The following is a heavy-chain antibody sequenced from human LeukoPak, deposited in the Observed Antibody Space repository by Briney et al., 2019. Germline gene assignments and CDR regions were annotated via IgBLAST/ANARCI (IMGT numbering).Heavy chain of an antibody. CDR1: GYSFASFW. D-gene: IGHD1-26*01. Sequence: GESLKISCKGSGYSFASFWIGWVRQMPGKGLEWMGIIYPGDSDTRYSPSFQGQVTISADKSISTAYLQWSSLKASDTAMYYCARPSLLYSGSYQGLDFQHWGQGTLVTVSS. CDR3: ARPSLLYSGSYQGLDFQH. V-gene: IGHV5-51*01. CDR2: IYPGDSDT. J-gene: IGHJ1*01.